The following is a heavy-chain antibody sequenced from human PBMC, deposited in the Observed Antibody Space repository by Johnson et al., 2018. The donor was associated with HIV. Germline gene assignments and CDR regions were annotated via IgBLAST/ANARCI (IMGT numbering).Heavy chain of an antibody. CDR2: ISYDGSNK. CDR1: GFTFSSYA. D-gene: IGHD1-26*01. CDR3: ARSGSYGPDGFDI. Sequence: QVQLVESGGGVVQPGRSLRLSCAASGFTFSSYAMHWVRQAPGKGLEWVAVISYDGSNKYYADSVKGRFTISRDNSKNTLYLQMNSLRAEDTAVYYCARSGSYGPDGFDIWGQGTMVTVSS. J-gene: IGHJ3*02. V-gene: IGHV3-30-3*01.